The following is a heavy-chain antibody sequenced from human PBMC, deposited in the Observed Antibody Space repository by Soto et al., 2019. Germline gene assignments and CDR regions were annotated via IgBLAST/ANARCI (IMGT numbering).Heavy chain of an antibody. D-gene: IGHD2-2*01. Sequence: EVQLLESGGGLVQPGGSLRLSCAASGFTFSSYAMSWVRQAPGKGLEWVSAISGSGGSTYYADSVKGRFTISRDNSKNTLSLQMNSLRAEDAAVYYCARYQLKGMDVWGQGTTVTVSS. CDR3: ARYQLKGMDV. J-gene: IGHJ6*02. CDR2: ISGSGGST. V-gene: IGHV3-23*01. CDR1: GFTFSSYA.